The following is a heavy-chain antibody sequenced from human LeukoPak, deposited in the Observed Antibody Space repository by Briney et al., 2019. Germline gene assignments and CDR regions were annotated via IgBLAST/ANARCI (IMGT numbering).Heavy chain of an antibody. CDR3: ARALRKRGIAVAGSSPGY. D-gene: IGHD6-19*01. CDR1: GYTFTSYD. Sequence: ASVKVSCKASGYTFTSYDINWVRQATGQGLEWMGWMNPNSGNTGYAQKFQGRVTMTRNTSISTAYMELSSLRSEDTAVYYCARALRKRGIAVAGSSPGYWGQGTLVTVSS. V-gene: IGHV1-8*01. J-gene: IGHJ4*02. CDR2: MNPNSGNT.